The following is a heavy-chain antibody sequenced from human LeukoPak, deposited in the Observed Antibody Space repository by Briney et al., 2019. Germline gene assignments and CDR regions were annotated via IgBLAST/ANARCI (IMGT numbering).Heavy chain of an antibody. CDR2: IYYSGST. D-gene: IGHD2/OR15-2a*01. V-gene: IGHV4-39*01. J-gene: IGHJ4*02. Sequence: RPSETLSLTCTVSGGSISSSSYYWGWIRQPPGKGLEWIGSIYYSGSTYYNPSLKSRVTISVDTSKNQFSLKLSSVTAADTAVYYCARHEFLSSYYFDYWGQGTLVTVSS. CDR3: ARHEFLSSYYFDY. CDR1: GGSISSSSYY.